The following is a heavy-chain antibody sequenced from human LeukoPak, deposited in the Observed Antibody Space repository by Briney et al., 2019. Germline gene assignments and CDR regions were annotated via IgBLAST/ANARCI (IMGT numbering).Heavy chain of an antibody. CDR2: ISYDGSNK. CDR1: GFTFSSYG. Sequence: GGSLRLSCAASGFTFSSYGMHWVRQAPGKGLEWVAVISYDGSNKYYADSVKGRFTISRDNSKNTLYLQMNSLRAEGTAVYYCAKDPYRVGLMDVWGQGTTVTVSS. D-gene: IGHD3-10*01. J-gene: IGHJ6*02. V-gene: IGHV3-30*18. CDR3: AKDPYRVGLMDV.